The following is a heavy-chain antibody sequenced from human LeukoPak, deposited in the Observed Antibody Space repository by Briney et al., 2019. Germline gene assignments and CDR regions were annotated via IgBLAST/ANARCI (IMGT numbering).Heavy chain of an antibody. CDR2: ISGSGGST. Sequence: GGSLRLSCAASGFTFRNSAMSWVRQAPGKGLEWVSAISGSGGSTYYADSVKGRFTISRDNSKNTLYLQMNSLRAEDTAVYYCAKTTVDSGSYYAFDYWGQGTLVTVSS. CDR1: GFTFRNSA. CDR3: AKTTVDSGSYYAFDY. J-gene: IGHJ4*02. D-gene: IGHD1-26*01. V-gene: IGHV3-23*01.